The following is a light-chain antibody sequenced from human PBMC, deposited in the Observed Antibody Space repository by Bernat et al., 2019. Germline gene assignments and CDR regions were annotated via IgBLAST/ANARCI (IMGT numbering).Light chain of an antibody. CDR1: SSDIGDY. V-gene: IGLV2-14*03. J-gene: IGLJ3*02. CDR3: SSYSSSSTLV. Sequence: QSALTQPTSVSGSPGQSITISCTGTSSDIGDYVSWYQQYPGKAPKLKIYDVRNRPSGVSNRFSGSKSGNTASLTISGLQAEDEADYDCSSYSSSSTLVFGGGTKLTVL. CDR2: DVR.